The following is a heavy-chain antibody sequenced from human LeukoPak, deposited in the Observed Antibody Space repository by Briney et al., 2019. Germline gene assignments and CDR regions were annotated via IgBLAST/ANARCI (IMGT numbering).Heavy chain of an antibody. D-gene: IGHD2-8*01. CDR1: GYTFPGYF. V-gene: IGHV1-2*02. CDR3: ARSRGYCTNGVCYREFDY. Sequence: AASLKVSCKPSGYTFPGYFMHWVRQAPGQGLECMLWIHPTNGGPNHPQKCQGRVTMTRDTSISTAYRDLSGLRSDDTAVYYCARSRGYCTNGVCYREFDYWGQGTLVTVSS. J-gene: IGHJ4*02. CDR2: IHPTNGGP.